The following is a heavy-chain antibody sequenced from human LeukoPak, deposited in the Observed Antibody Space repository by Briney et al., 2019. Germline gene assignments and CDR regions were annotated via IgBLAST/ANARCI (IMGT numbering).Heavy chain of an antibody. J-gene: IGHJ3*02. D-gene: IGHD3-22*01. CDR2: IYYSGST. Sequence: SETLSLTCTVSGGSISSYYWSWIRQPPGKGLEWIGYIYYSGSTNYNPSLKSRVTISVDTSKNQFSLKLSSVTAADTAVYYCARDYYYDSSGSLNDAFDIWGQGTMVTVSS. CDR3: ARDYYYDSSGSLNDAFDI. CDR1: GGSISSYY. V-gene: IGHV4-59*01.